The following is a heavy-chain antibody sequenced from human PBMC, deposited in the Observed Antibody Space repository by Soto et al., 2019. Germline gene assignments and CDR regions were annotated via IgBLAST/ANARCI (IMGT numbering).Heavy chain of an antibody. J-gene: IGHJ5*02. CDR3: VKAGQYQLLIHNWFDP. V-gene: IGHV3-64D*06. D-gene: IGHD2-2*01. Sequence: GGSLRLSCSASGFTFSSYAMHWVRQAPGKGLEYVSAISSNGGSTYYADSVKGRFTISRDNSKNTLYLQMSSLRAEDTAVYYCVKAGQYQLLIHNWFDPWGQGTLVTVSS. CDR1: GFTFSSYA. CDR2: ISSNGGST.